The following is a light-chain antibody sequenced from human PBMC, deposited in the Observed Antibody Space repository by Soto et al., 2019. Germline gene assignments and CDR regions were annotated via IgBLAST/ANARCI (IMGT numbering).Light chain of an antibody. CDR1: QRVASSY. Sequence: IVLTQSPGILSLSPGERATLSCRASQRVASSYLAWYQQRPGQAPRLLIFGASTRPTGIPDRFSGGGSGTDFTLTISRLEPEDFAVYYCQQYGSLPQTFGQGTRLEIK. V-gene: IGKV3-20*01. CDR2: GAS. J-gene: IGKJ5*01. CDR3: QQYGSLPQT.